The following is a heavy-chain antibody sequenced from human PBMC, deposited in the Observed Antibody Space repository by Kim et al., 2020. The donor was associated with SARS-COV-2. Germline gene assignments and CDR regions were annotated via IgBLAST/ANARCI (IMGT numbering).Heavy chain of an antibody. CDR2: IYYSGST. Sequence: SETLSLTCTVSGGSISSSSYYWGWIRQPPGRGLEWIGCIYYSGSTYYNPSLKSRVTISVDTSKNQLSLKLSSVTAADTAVYYCARVPPIGSGSYYPGNPLDHWGRGTLVTVAS. CDR3: ARVPPIGSGSYYPGNPLDH. CDR1: GGSISSSSYY. D-gene: IGHD3-10*01. J-gene: IGHJ2*01. V-gene: IGHV4-39*07.